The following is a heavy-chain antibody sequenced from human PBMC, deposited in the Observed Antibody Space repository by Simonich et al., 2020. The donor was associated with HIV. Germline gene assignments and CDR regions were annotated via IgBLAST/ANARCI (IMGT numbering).Heavy chain of an antibody. Sequence: EVQLVQSGAEVKKPGATVKISCKVSGYSFTDYYIHWVLQAPGKGLQWLGFVEHEDSETIYAEKFQGRVTITADTSTDTVYMDLSSLTSEDTAVYYCARELPQFGTGIVGARGAFDIWGQGTMVTVSS. CDR1: GYSFTDYY. D-gene: IGHD1-26*01. CDR3: ARELPQFGTGIVGARGAFDI. V-gene: IGHV1-69-2*01. J-gene: IGHJ3*02. CDR2: VEHEDSET.